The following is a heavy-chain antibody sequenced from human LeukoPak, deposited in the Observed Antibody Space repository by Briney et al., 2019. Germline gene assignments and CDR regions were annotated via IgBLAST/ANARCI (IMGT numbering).Heavy chain of an antibody. CDR1: GGSISSYY. CDR2: IYYSGST. CDR3: ARVYSSGSVDY. J-gene: IGHJ4*02. V-gene: IGHV4-59*01. Sequence: SETLSLTCTVSGGSISSYYWSWIRQPPGKGLEWIGYIYYSGSTNYNPSLKSRVTISVDTSKNQFSLKLSSVTAADTAVYYCARVYSSGSVDYWGQGTLVTVSS. D-gene: IGHD6-19*01.